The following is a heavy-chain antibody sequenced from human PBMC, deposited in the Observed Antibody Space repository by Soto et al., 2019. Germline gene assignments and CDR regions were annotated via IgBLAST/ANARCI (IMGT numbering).Heavy chain of an antibody. CDR1: GYTFTSYG. CDR3: ARERGGGYCSGGSCYSVSYYPE. V-gene: IGHV1-18*01. CDR2: ISAYNGNT. J-gene: IGHJ4*02. D-gene: IGHD2-15*01. Sequence: QVQLVQSGAEVKKPGASVKVSCKASGYTFTSYGISWVRQAPGQGLEWMGWISAYNGNTNYAQKLHGRGTMTTDTCTSTAYLELGSLRSDGAAVYYCARERGGGYCSGGSCYSVSYYPEWGQGTLVTVSS.